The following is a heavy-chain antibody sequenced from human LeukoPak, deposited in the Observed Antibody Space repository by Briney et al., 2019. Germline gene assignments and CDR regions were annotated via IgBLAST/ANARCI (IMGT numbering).Heavy chain of an antibody. CDR2: IYPGDSDT. Sequence: GESLKISCKGSGYSFTSYWIGWVRQMPGKGLEWMGIIYPGDSDTRYSPSLQGQVTISADKSISTAYLQWSSLKASDTAMYYCARQGPTSHSGSYHLDYWGQGTLVTVSS. V-gene: IGHV5-51*01. D-gene: IGHD1-26*01. J-gene: IGHJ4*02. CDR3: ARQGPTSHSGSYHLDY. CDR1: GYSFTSYW.